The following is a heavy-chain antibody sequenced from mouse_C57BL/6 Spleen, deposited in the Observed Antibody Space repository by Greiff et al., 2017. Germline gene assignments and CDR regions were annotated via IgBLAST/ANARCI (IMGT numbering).Heavy chain of an antibody. J-gene: IGHJ1*03. V-gene: IGHV1-74*01. CDR1: GYTFTSYW. D-gene: IGHD1-1*01. Sequence: QVQLKESGAELVKPGASVKVSCKASGYTFTSYWMHWVKQRPGQGLEWIGRIHPSDSDTNYNQKFKGKATLTVEKSSSTAYMQLSSLTSEDSALYYRAIPTVVYWYCDVCGKGSTVTVSS. CDR3: AIPTVVYWYCDV. CDR2: IHPSDSDT.